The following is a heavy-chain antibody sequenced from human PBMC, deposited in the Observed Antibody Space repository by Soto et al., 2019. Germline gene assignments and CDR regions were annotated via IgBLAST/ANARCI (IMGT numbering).Heavy chain of an antibody. J-gene: IGHJ5*02. CDR3: ARGRRLWIVGNWFDP. CDR2: ISYDGSNK. V-gene: IGHV3-30-3*01. CDR1: GFTFSSYA. Sequence: QVQLVESGGGVVQPGRSLRLSCAASGFTFSSYAMHWVRQAPGKGLEWVAVISYDGSNKYYADSVKGRFTISRDNSKNTLYLQMNSRRAEDTAVYYCARGRRLWIVGNWFDPWGQGTLVTVSS. D-gene: IGHD5-12*01.